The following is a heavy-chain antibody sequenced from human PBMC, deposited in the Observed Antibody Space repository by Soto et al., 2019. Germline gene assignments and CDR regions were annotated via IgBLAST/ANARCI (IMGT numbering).Heavy chain of an antibody. Sequence: KASETLSLTCTVSGGSISSSSYYWGWIRQPPGKGLEWIGSIYYSGSTYYNPSLKSRVTISVDTSKNQFSLKLSSVTAADTAVYYCGRGSPYYYYGMDVWGQGTTVTVSS. D-gene: IGHD1-26*01. CDR1: GGSISSSSYY. CDR2: IYYSGST. V-gene: IGHV4-39*01. J-gene: IGHJ6*02. CDR3: GRGSPYYYYGMDV.